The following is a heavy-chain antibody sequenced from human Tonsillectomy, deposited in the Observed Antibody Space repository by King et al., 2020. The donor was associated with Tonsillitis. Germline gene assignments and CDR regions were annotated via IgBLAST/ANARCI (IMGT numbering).Heavy chain of an antibody. V-gene: IGHV4-34*01. D-gene: IGHD3-16*01. CDR2: INHSGST. J-gene: IGHJ3*02. Sequence: VQLQQWGAGLLKPSETLSLTCAVYGGSFSGYYWSWIRQSPGKGLEWIGEINHSGSTNYNPSLKSRVTISAETSKNHLSLKQSSVTAADTAVYYCARGGYTYAYRNDAFDIWGQGTMVTVSS. CDR3: ARGGYTYAYRNDAFDI. CDR1: GGSFSGYY.